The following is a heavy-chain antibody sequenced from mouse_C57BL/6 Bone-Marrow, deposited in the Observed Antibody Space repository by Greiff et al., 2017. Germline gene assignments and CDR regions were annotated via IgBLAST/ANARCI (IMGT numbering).Heavy chain of an antibody. D-gene: IGHD2-2*01. CDR1: GFNIKDDY. Sequence: EVQLQESGAELVRPGASVKLSCTASGFNIKDDYMHWVKQRPEQGLEWIGWIDPENGDTEYASKFQGKATITAATSSNTAYLQISSLTSEDTAVYYCTTIGYDPYWYFDVWGTGTTVTVSS. CDR2: IDPENGDT. CDR3: TTIGYDPYWYFDV. J-gene: IGHJ1*03. V-gene: IGHV14-4*01.